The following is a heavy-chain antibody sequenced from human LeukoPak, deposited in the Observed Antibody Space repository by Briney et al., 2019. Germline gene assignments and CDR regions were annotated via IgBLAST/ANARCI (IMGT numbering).Heavy chain of an antibody. Sequence: SQTLSLTCTVSGGSISSGSYYWSWIRQPAGKGLEWIGRIYTSGSTNYNPSLKSRVTISVDTSKNQFSLKLSPVTAADTAVYYCARVGYSYGRMGFDYWGQGTLVTVSS. J-gene: IGHJ4*02. CDR3: ARVGYSYGRMGFDY. D-gene: IGHD5-18*01. V-gene: IGHV4-61*02. CDR2: IYTSGST. CDR1: GGSISSGSYY.